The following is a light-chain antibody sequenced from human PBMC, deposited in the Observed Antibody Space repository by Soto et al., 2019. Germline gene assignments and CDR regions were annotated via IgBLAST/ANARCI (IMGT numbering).Light chain of an antibody. CDR3: QQSYTTPRAT. J-gene: IGKJ5*01. CDR2: AAS. Sequence: DIELTQSPSSLSASVGDRVTITCRASQSSSKYLNWYQQKPVKSPNLLILAASSLQSGVPSRFSGSGSGTDFTLTISSLRPEDFATYYCQQSYTTPRATFGQGTRLENK. CDR1: QSSSKY. V-gene: IGKV1-39*01.